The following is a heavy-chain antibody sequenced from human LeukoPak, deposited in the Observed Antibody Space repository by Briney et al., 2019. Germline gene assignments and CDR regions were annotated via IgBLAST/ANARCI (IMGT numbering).Heavy chain of an antibody. CDR3: ARELAYCGGDCYSWYFDY. D-gene: IGHD2-21*02. J-gene: IGHJ4*02. V-gene: IGHV1-69*04. CDR1: GGTFSSYA. Sequence: ASVKVSCKASGGTFSSYAISWVRQAPGQGLEWMGRIIPILGIANYAQKFQGRVTITAGKSTSTAYMELSSLRSEDTAVYYCARELAYCGGDCYSWYFDYWGQGTLVTVSS. CDR2: IIPILGIA.